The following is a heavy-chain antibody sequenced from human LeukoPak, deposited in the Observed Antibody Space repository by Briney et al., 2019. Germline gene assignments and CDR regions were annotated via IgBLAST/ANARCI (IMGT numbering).Heavy chain of an antibody. CDR1: GFIFTSYA. V-gene: IGHV3-30-3*01. Sequence: GGSLRLSCAASGFIFTSYAMHWVRQAPGKGLEWVAAISYDGGTKYYTDSVKGRFTISRDNSNYTLYLQMNSLRTEDTAVYYCESPQAGMRLWLPAMNWGQGTLVTVSA. CDR2: ISYDGGTK. J-gene: IGHJ4*02. CDR3: ESPQAGMRLWLPAMN. D-gene: IGHD5-18*01.